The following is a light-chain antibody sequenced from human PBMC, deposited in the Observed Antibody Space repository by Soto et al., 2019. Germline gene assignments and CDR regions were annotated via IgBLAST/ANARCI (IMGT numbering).Light chain of an antibody. Sequence: QSALTQPASVSGSPGQSITISCTGTSCDVGGYNYVSWYQSHPGEAPKLIIYDVSNRPSGVSDRFSGSKSGNTASLTISGLQAEDEADYYCSSYTSSISYVFGTGTKLTVL. V-gene: IGLV2-14*03. CDR3: SSYTSSISYV. J-gene: IGLJ1*01. CDR1: SCDVGGYNY. CDR2: DVS.